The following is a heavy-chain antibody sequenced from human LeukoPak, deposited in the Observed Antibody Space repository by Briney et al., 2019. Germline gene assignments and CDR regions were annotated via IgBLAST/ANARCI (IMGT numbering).Heavy chain of an antibody. CDR2: ISSNGGST. Sequence: PGGSLRLSCSASGFTFSRYAMHWVRQAPGKGLEYVSAISSNGGSTYYADSVKGRFTISRDNSKNTLYLQMSSLRAEDTAVYYCAKDGSGSYYTYYFDYWGQGTLVTVSS. V-gene: IGHV3-64D*06. J-gene: IGHJ4*02. CDR3: AKDGSGSYYTYYFDY. CDR1: GFTFSRYA. D-gene: IGHD3-10*01.